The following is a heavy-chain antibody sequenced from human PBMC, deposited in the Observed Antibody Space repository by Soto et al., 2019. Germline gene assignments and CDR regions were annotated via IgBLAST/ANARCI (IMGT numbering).Heavy chain of an antibody. V-gene: IGHV4-59*11. CDR3: ARVGSSGWSPDY. CDR2: IFYSGST. J-gene: IGHJ4*02. Sequence: QVQWQESGPGLLKPSGTLSLTATVAVGSFSGRYWIGIRRSPGKGLEWIGYIFYSGSTNYNPSHKSRVTLSADTSKNQFSLRLSSVTAADTAVYYCARVGSSGWSPDYWGQGTLVTVSS. D-gene: IGHD6-19*01. CDR1: VGSFSGRY.